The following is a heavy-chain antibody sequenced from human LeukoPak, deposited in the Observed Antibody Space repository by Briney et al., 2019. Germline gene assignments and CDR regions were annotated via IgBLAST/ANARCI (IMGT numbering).Heavy chain of an antibody. D-gene: IGHD5-12*01. J-gene: IGHJ4*02. CDR1: GGTFSSYA. V-gene: IGHV1-69*01. CDR2: IIPIFGTA. Sequence: SVKVSCKASGGTFSSYAISWVRQAPGPGLEWMGGIIPIFGTANYAQKFQGRVTITADESTSTAYMELSSLRSEDTAVYYCARFLVATGSFDYWGQGTLVTVSS. CDR3: ARFLVATGSFDY.